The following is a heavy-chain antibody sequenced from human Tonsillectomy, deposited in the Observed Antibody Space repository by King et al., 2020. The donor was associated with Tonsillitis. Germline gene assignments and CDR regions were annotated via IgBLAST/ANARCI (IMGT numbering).Heavy chain of an antibody. J-gene: IGHJ6*03. V-gene: IGHV3-64D*06. D-gene: IGHD3-3*01. CDR2: ISSKGGTT. CDR1: GFTFSSFV. CDR3: VKDGDDRFFDVWSGQYYFYMDV. Sequence: VQLVESGGGLVQPGGSLRLSCSASGFTFSSFVMHWVRQAPGKGLEYVSAISSKGGTTYYADSVKGRFTFSRDNSKNTLYLQMSSLRTEDTAVYYCVKDGDDRFFDVWSGQYYFYMDV.